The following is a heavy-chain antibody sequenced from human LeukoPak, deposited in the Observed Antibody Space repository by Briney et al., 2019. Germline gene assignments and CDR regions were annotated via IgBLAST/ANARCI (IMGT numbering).Heavy chain of an antibody. CDR2: ISSISSYI. CDR3: ASEQDGDNPGGFDY. Sequence: PGGSLRLSCAASGFTFSSYSMNWVRQAPGKGLEWVSSISSISSYIYYADSVKGRFTISRDNAKNSLYLQMNSLRAEDTAVYYCASEQDGDNPGGFDYWGQGTLVTVSS. D-gene: IGHD5-24*01. V-gene: IGHV3-21*01. CDR1: GFTFSSYS. J-gene: IGHJ4*02.